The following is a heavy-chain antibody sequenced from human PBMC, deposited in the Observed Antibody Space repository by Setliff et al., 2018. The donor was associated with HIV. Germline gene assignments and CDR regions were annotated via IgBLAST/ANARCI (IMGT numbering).Heavy chain of an antibody. D-gene: IGHD3-22*01. CDR2: INHSGST. CDR3: ARLTGIYYYDISHPTSGYYYYYMDV. Sequence: PSETLSLTCAVYGGSFSGYYWSWIRQPPGKGLEWIGEINHSGSTNYTPSLKSRVTISVDTSKNQISLKLSSVPAADTAVYYCARLTGIYYYDISHPTSGYYYYYMDVWGKGTTVTVSS. J-gene: IGHJ6*03. CDR1: GGSFSGYY. V-gene: IGHV4-34*01.